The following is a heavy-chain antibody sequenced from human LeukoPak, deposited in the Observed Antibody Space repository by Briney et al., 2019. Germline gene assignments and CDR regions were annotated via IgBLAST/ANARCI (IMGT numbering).Heavy chain of an antibody. V-gene: IGHV5-51*01. CDR3: ARRYCSSTSCPYYFDY. CDR2: IYPGDSDT. CDR1: GYSFTNYW. D-gene: IGHD2-2*01. J-gene: IGHJ4*02. Sequence: GESLKISCKSSGYSFTNYWIGWVRQMPGKGLEWMGIIYPGDSDTRYSPSFQGQVTISADKSISTAYLQWSGLKASDTAMYYCARRYCSSTSCPYYFDYWGQGTLVTVSS.